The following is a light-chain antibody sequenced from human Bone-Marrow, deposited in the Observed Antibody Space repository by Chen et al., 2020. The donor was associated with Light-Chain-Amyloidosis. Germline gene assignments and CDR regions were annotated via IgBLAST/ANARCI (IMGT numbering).Light chain of an antibody. V-gene: IGLV3-21*02. CDR1: NIGSTS. CDR2: DDS. Sequence: SYVLTQPSSVSVAPGQTATIACGGNNIGSTSVHWYQQTPGQAPLLVVYDDSDRPSGSPERLSGANSGNTATLTSSRVEAGDEADYYCQVWDRSSDRPVFGGGTKLTGL. CDR3: QVWDRSSDRPV. J-gene: IGLJ3*02.